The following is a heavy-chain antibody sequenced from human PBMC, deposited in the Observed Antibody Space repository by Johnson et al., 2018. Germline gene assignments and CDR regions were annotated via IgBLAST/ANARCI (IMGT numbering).Heavy chain of an antibody. J-gene: IGHJ1*01. V-gene: IGHV3-33*01. D-gene: IGHD1-26*01. CDR2: IWYDGSNK. Sequence: VQLVQSGGGVVQPGRSXRLSCAASGFTFSSYSMHWVRQAPGKGLEWVAVIWYDGSNKYYADSVKGRFTISRDDSQNTLYLQMNSLRADDTAVYYCATELPYRVPISVHNEYFHHWGQGTLVTVSS. CDR3: ATELPYRVPISVHNEYFHH. CDR1: GFTFSSYS.